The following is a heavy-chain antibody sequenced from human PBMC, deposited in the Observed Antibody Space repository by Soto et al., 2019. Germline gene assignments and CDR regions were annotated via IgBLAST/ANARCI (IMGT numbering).Heavy chain of an antibody. J-gene: IGHJ6*02. V-gene: IGHV1-18*04. CDR2: ISAYNGNT. CDR1: GYTFTSYG. Sequence: ASVKVSCRASGYTFTSYGISWVRQAPGQGLEWMGWISAYNGNTNYAQKLQGRVTMATDTSTSTAYMELRSLRSDDTAVYYCARDITMVRGVIFYYYGMDVWGQGTTVTVSS. D-gene: IGHD3-10*01. CDR3: ARDITMVRGVIFYYYGMDV.